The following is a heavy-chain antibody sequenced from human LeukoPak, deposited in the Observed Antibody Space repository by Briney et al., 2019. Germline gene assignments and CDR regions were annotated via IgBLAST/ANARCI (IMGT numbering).Heavy chain of an antibody. Sequence: SETLSLTCAVYGGSFSSHYWSWVRQPPGKGLEWIGYIYYSGSTNYNPSLKSRVTISVDTSKNQFSLKLISVTAADTAVYYCARGDGDCSSTSCYAGAFDIWGQGTMVTVSS. CDR3: ARGDGDCSSTSCYAGAFDI. V-gene: IGHV4-59*11. CDR1: GGSFSSHY. J-gene: IGHJ3*02. D-gene: IGHD2-2*01. CDR2: IYYSGST.